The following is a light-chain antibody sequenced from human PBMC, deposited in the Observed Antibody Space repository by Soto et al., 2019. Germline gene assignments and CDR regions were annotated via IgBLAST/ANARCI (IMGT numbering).Light chain of an antibody. V-gene: IGLV2-23*01. CDR2: EGI. Sequence: QSALTQPASVSGSPGQSITISCTGSSNTIGGHNVVSWYQQHPGKAPKVIIYEGIKRPSGVSNRFSGAISGSTASLTISGLQAEDEADYYCCSYVGATTYVFGSGTKLTVL. CDR1: SNTIGGHNV. J-gene: IGLJ1*01. CDR3: CSYVGATTYV.